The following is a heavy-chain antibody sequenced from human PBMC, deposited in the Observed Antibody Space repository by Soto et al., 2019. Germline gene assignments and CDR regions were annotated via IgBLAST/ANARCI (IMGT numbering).Heavy chain of an antibody. V-gene: IGHV3-30*18. CDR3: AKDLAAVIDY. D-gene: IGHD6-13*01. CDR1: GFTFSSYG. CDR2: ISYDGSNK. Sequence: QVQLVESGGGVVQPGRSLRLSCAASGFTFSSYGMHWVRQAPGKGLEWVAVISYDGSNKYYADSVKGRFTISRDNSKNTRYLQMNSLRAEDTAVYYCAKDLAAVIDYWGQGTLVTVSS. J-gene: IGHJ4*02.